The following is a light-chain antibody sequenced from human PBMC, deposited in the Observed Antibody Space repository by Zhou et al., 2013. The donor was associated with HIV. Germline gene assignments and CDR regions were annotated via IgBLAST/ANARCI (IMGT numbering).Light chain of an antibody. V-gene: IGKV1-39*01. CDR2: AAS. Sequence: DIQMTQSPSSVSASVGDRVTITCRASQSLKTYLNWYQQKPGKAPKLLIYAASTLQSGVPSRFSGSGSGTDFTLTISSLQPEDFATYYCQQSYSTPPYTFGQGTKLEIK. CDR3: QQSYSTPPYT. CDR1: QSLKTY. J-gene: IGKJ2*01.